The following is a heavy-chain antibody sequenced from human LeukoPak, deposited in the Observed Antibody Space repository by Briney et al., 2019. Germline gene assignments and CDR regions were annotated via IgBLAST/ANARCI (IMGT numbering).Heavy chain of an antibody. D-gene: IGHD3-10*01. CDR3: TPLGFGDLGVGY. CDR1: GYTLTELS. Sequence: GASVKVSCKVSGYTLTELSMHWVRQAPGKGLEWMGGFDPEDGETIYAQKFQGRVTMTEDTSTDTAYMELSSLRSEDTAVYYCTPLGFGDLGVGYWGQGTLVTVSS. J-gene: IGHJ4*02. CDR2: FDPEDGET. V-gene: IGHV1-24*01.